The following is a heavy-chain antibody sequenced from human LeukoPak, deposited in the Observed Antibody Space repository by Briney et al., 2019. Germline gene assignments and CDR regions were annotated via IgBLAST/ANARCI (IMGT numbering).Heavy chain of an antibody. CDR2: ISAYNGNT. D-gene: IGHD6-13*01. Sequence: ASVKVSCKASGYTFTGYYMHWVRQAPGQGLEWMGWISAYNGNTNYAQKLQGRVTMTTDTSTSTAYMELRSLRSDDTAVYYCASSGYSSSWYEHFDYWGQGTLVTVSS. CDR1: GYTFTGYY. V-gene: IGHV1-18*04. CDR3: ASSGYSSSWYEHFDY. J-gene: IGHJ4*02.